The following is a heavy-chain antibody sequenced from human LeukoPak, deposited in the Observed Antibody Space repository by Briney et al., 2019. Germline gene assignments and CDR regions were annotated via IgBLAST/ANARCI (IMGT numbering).Heavy chain of an antibody. J-gene: IGHJ4*02. V-gene: IGHV4-4*07. CDR1: GGSISYYY. Sequence: SETLSLTCTVSGGSISYYYWNWIRQPAGKGLEWIGRIYTSGRTYYNPSLKSRVTMSVDTSKNQFSLNLSSVTAADTAVYYCARRRLRSGIDYWGQGTLVTVSS. CDR2: IYTSGRT. D-gene: IGHD5/OR15-5a*01. CDR3: ARRRLRSGIDY.